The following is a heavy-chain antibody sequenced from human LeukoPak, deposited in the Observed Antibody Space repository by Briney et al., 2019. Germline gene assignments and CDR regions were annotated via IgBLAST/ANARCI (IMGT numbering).Heavy chain of an antibody. J-gene: IGHJ6*03. CDR3: ASLSHDYGDPRHYYYYYMDV. Sequence: SETLSLTCTVSGGSISRYWSWIRQPPGKGLEWIGYIYYGGSTNYNPSLKSRVTISVDTSKNQFSLKLSSVTAADTAVYYCASLSHDYGDPRHYYYYYMDVWGKGTTVTISS. CDR2: IYYGGST. D-gene: IGHD4-17*01. V-gene: IGHV4-59*01. CDR1: GGSISRY.